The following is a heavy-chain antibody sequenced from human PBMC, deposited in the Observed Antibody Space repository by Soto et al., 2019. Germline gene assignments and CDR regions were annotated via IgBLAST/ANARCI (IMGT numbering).Heavy chain of an antibody. V-gene: IGHV5-10-1*01. CDR1: GYSFTSYW. CDR3: AIYSSSWTRYYYGMDV. J-gene: IGHJ6*02. D-gene: IGHD6-13*01. Sequence: PGESLKISCKGSGYSFTSYWISWVRQMPGKGLEWMGRIDPSDSYTNYSPSFQGHVTISADKPISTAYLQWSSLKASDTAMYYCAIYSSSWTRYYYGMDVWGQGTTVTVSS. CDR2: IDPSDSYT.